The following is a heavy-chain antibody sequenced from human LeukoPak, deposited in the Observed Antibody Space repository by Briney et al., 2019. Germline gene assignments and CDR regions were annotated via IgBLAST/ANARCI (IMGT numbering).Heavy chain of an antibody. Sequence: PGGSLRLSCAASGFTFSSYWMSWVRQAPGKGLEWVANIKQDGSEKYYVDSVKGRFTISRDNAKNSLYLQMNSLGAEDTAVYYCARRRYCSGGSCNYYFDYWGQGTLVTVSS. CDR2: IKQDGSEK. CDR3: ARRRYCSGGSCNYYFDY. D-gene: IGHD2-15*01. CDR1: GFTFSSYW. V-gene: IGHV3-7*01. J-gene: IGHJ4*02.